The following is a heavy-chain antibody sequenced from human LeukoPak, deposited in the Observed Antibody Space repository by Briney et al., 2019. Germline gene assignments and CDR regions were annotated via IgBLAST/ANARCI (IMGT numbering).Heavy chain of an antibody. D-gene: IGHD3-22*01. CDR2: ISGSRSTI. V-gene: IGHV3-48*01. CDR3: ARGSTYYDSSGQVPFDY. CDR1: GFTFSSYS. J-gene: IGHJ4*02. Sequence: GGSLRLSCAASGFTFSSYSMNWVRQAPGKGLEWGSYISGSRSTIYYADSVKGRFTISRDNGKNTLYLQMNSLRAEDTAVYYCARGSTYYDSSGQVPFDYWGQGTLVTVSS.